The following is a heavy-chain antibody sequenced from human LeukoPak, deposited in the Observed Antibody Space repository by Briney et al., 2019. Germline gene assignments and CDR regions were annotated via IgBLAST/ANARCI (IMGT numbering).Heavy chain of an antibody. CDR1: GFTFSTYT. D-gene: IGHD3-22*01. V-gene: IGHV3-23*01. CDR2: IGSSGGGI. Sequence: GGSLRLSCAASGFTFSTYTMYWVRHPPGKRLEWVSIIGSSGGGIHYADSVKGRFTISRDNSKNTLYLQMNSLRAEDTAVYYCARDNAAYYYDSSGYYDWGQGTLVTVSS. J-gene: IGHJ4*02. CDR3: ARDNAAYYYDSSGYYD.